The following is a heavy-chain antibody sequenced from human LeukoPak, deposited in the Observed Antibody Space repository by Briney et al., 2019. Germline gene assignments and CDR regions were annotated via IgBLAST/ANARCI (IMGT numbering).Heavy chain of an antibody. CDR2: IYYSGNT. D-gene: IGHD3-22*01. J-gene: IGHJ4*02. CDR1: GGSISSYY. CDR3: ARVDTDYYDSGGYVD. V-gene: IGHV4-59*01. Sequence: SETLSLTCTVSGGSISSYYWSWIRQPPGKGLEWIGYIYYSGNTNYNPSLKSRVTISVDTSKNQFSLKLSSVTAADTAVYYCARVDTDYYDSGGYVDWGQGTLVTVSS.